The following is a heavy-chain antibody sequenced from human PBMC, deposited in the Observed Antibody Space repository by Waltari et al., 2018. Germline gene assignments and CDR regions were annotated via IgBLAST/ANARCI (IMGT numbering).Heavy chain of an antibody. CDR3: ARVGSGYYLTFDY. Sequence: QLQLQESGPGLVKPSETLSLTCTVSGGSISSSSYYWGWIRQPPGKGLEWIGSTYHSGSTYYNPSLKSRVTISVDTSKNQLSLKLTSVTAADTAVYYCARVGSGYYLTFDYWGQGTLVTVSS. J-gene: IGHJ4*01. V-gene: IGHV4-39*07. CDR2: TYHSGST. CDR1: GGSISSSSYY. D-gene: IGHD1-26*01.